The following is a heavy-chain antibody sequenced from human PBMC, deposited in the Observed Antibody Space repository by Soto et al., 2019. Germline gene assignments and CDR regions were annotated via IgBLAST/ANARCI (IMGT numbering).Heavy chain of an antibody. CDR1: GGSISSGDYY. V-gene: IGHV4-30-4*01. CDR2: IYYSGST. J-gene: IGHJ6*02. D-gene: IGHD7-27*01. Sequence: SETLSLTCTVSGGSISSGDYYWSWIRQPPGKGLEWIGYIYYSGSTYYNPSLKSRVTISVDTSKNQFSLKLSSVTAADTAVYYCARDLGLYGMDVWGQGTTVTVSS. CDR3: ARDLGLYGMDV.